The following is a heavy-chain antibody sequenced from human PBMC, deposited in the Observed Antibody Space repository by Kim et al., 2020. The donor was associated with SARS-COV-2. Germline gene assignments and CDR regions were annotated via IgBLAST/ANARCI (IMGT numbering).Heavy chain of an antibody. CDR2: IYYSGST. CDR3: AREVDDYDSTDWFDP. D-gene: IGHD3-22*01. V-gene: IGHV4-31*03. J-gene: IGHJ5*02. CDR1: GGSISSGGYY. Sequence: SETLSLTCTVSGGSISSGGYYWSWIRQHPGKGLEWIGYIYYSGSTYYNPSLKSRVTISVDTSKNQFSLKLSSVTAADTAVYYCAREVDDYDSTDWFDPWGQGTLVTVSS.